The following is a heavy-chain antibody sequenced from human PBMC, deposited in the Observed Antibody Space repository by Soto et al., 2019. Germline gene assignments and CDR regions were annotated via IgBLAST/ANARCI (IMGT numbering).Heavy chain of an antibody. V-gene: IGHV3-53*01. CDR3: ATRRDTMIVVGVDY. Sequence: PGGSLRLSCAASGFPVSSNYMSWVRQAPGKGLEWVSVIYSGGSTYYADSVKGRFTISRDNSKNTLYLQMNSLRAEDTAAYYCATRRDTMIVVGVDYWGQGTLVTVSS. CDR1: GFPVSSNY. D-gene: IGHD3-22*01. CDR2: IYSGGST. J-gene: IGHJ4*02.